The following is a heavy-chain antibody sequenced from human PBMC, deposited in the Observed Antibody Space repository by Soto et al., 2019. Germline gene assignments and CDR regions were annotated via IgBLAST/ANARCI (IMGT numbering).Heavy chain of an antibody. CDR1: GLSFSGYY. CDR3: ARGSGRAAAGHYYYYGMDV. CDR2: INHSGST. J-gene: IGHJ6*02. D-gene: IGHD6-13*01. Sequence: SDTLSLTCAFYGLSFSGYYWIWIRQPPGKGLEWIGEINHSGSTNYNPSLKSRVTISVDTSKNQFSLKLSSVTAADTAVYYCARGSGRAAAGHYYYYGMDVWGQGTTVTVS. V-gene: IGHV4-34*01.